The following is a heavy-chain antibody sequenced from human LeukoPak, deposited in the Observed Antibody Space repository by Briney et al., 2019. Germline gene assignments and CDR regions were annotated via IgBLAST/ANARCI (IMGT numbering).Heavy chain of an antibody. V-gene: IGHV3-33*08. Sequence: GRSLRLSCAASGFTFTRYSMHWVRQAPGKGLEWVAVIWYDGSNKYYADSVKGRFTISRDNSKNTLYLQMNSLRAEDTAVYYCARDHQAHYDFWSGYSAGFDYWGQGTLVTVSS. D-gene: IGHD3-3*01. CDR3: ARDHQAHYDFWSGYSAGFDY. J-gene: IGHJ4*02. CDR2: IWYDGSNK. CDR1: GFTFTRYS.